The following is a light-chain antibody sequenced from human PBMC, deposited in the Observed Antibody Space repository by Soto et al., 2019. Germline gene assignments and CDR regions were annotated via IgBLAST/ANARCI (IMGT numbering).Light chain of an antibody. CDR1: QSVSSS. CDR3: QQRSNWPIT. CDR2: DVS. J-gene: IGKJ5*01. Sequence: EIVMTQSPVTLSVSPGERVTLSCRASQSVSSSLAWYQQKPGQAPSLLIYDVSIRATGIPARFNGSGSGTDFTLTISSLEPEDFAVYYCQQRSNWPITFGQGTRLEIK. V-gene: IGKV3-11*01.